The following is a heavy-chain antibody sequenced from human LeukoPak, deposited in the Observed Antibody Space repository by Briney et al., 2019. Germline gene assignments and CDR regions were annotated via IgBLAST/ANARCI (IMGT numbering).Heavy chain of an antibody. Sequence: GGSLRLSCAASGFTFSTYAMSWVRQAPGKGLEWVSLITSSGSNTYYADSVKGRFTISRDNSKNTLYLQMNSLRAEDTAVYYCAKDPRAAADPHYWGQGTLVTVSS. CDR2: ITSSGSNT. D-gene: IGHD6-13*01. J-gene: IGHJ4*02. CDR1: GFTFSTYA. V-gene: IGHV3-23*01. CDR3: AKDPRAAADPHY.